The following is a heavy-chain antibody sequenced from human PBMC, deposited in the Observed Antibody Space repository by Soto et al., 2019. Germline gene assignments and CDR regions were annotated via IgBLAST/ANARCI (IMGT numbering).Heavy chain of an antibody. V-gene: IGHV3-23*01. CDR2: ITDSGDST. CDR1: GFTFSNYA. Sequence: GGSLRLSCAASGFTFSNYAMSWVRQAPGKGLEWVSGITDSGDSTYYADSVKGRFTISRDNSKNTLFLQMNSLRAEDTAVYYCARSPYFFRGPLDYWGQGTLVTVSS. J-gene: IGHJ4*02. CDR3: ARSPYFFRGPLDY. D-gene: IGHD3-9*01.